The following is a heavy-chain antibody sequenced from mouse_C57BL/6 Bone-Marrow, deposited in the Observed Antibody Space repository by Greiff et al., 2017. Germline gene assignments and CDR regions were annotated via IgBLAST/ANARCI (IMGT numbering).Heavy chain of an antibody. CDR1: GFTFSDYY. Sequence: EVQLVESGGGLVQPGGSLKLSCAASGFTFSDYYMYWVRQTPEQRLEWVAYISNGGGSTYYPDTVKGRFTLSRDNATNTLYLQMRRLKSEDTAMYYCARLPLYYDYDGYAMDYWGQGTAVTVSA. D-gene: IGHD2-4*01. V-gene: IGHV5-12*01. J-gene: IGHJ4*01. CDR3: ARLPLYYDYDGYAMDY. CDR2: ISNGGGST.